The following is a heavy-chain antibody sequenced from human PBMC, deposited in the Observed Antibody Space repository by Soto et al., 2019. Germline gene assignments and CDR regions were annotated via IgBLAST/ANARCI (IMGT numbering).Heavy chain of an antibody. CDR1: GFTFSSYG. CDR2: IWYDGSNK. D-gene: IGHD6-6*01. V-gene: IGHV3-33*01. Sequence: QVQLVESGGGVVQPGRSLRLSCAASGFTFSSYGMHWVRQAPGKGLEWVAVIWYDGSNKYYADSVKGRFTISRDNSKNTQYLQMNSLRAEDTAVYYCASSSADEMYFDYWGQGTLVTVSS. J-gene: IGHJ4*02. CDR3: ASSSADEMYFDY.